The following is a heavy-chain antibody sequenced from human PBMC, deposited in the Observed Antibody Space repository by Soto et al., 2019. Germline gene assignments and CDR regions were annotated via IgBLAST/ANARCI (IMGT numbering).Heavy chain of an antibody. Sequence: PSETLSLTCAVSGGSISSSNWWSWVRQPPGKGLEWIGEIYHSGSTKYNPSLKSRVTISVDKSKNQFSLKLSSVTAADTAVYYCARVVGGYYYGMEVSGQGTTATVSS. CDR2: IYHSGST. CDR3: ARVVGGYYYGMEV. V-gene: IGHV4-4*02. D-gene: IGHD2-2*01. CDR1: GGSISSSNW. J-gene: IGHJ6*02.